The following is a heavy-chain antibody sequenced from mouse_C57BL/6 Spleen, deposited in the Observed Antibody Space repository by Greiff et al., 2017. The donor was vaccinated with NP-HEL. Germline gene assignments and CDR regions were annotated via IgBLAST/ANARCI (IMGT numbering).Heavy chain of an antibody. D-gene: IGHD1-1*01. CDR1: GYTFTSYW. Sequence: QVQLQQPGAELVMPGASVKLSCKASGYTFTSYWMHWVKQRPGQGLEWIGEIDPSDSYTNYNQKFKGKSTLTVDKSSSTAYMQLSSLTSEDSAVYYCARSSTVVPWDFDVWGTGTTVTVSS. CDR3: ARSSTVVPWDFDV. V-gene: IGHV1-69*01. CDR2: IDPSDSYT. J-gene: IGHJ1*03.